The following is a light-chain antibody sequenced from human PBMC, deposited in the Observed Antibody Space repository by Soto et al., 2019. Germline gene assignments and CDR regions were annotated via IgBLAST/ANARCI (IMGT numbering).Light chain of an antibody. CDR2: AAS. CDR1: QSVSNY. J-gene: IGKJ4*01. CDR3: QQYYSSPVT. Sequence: DIQMTQSPSSLSASVGHRVTITCRASQSVSNYVAWFQQKPGKAPKSLIFAASNLHSGVPSRFSGRGSGTLFSLTIGGLQPEDFATYYCQQYYSSPVTFGGGTKVEVK. V-gene: IGKV1-16*01.